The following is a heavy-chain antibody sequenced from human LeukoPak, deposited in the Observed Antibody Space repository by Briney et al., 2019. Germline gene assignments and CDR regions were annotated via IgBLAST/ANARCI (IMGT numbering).Heavy chain of an antibody. V-gene: IGHV3-33*06. CDR1: GFTFSSCG. CDR2: IWYDGSNK. D-gene: IGHD6-13*01. Sequence: PGRSLRLSCAASGFTFSSCGMHWVRHAPGKGLEWVAVIWYDGSNKYYPDSVKGRFTISRDNSKNTLYLQMNSLRSEDTAVYYCAKGRIAAASTNWFDPWGQGTLVTVSS. CDR3: AKGRIAAASTNWFDP. J-gene: IGHJ5*02.